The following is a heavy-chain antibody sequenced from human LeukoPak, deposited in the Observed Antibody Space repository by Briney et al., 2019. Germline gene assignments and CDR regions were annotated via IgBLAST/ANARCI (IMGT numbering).Heavy chain of an antibody. CDR3: AREAAAGSDAFDI. J-gene: IGHJ3*02. Sequence: GGSLRLSCAASGFTFSSYWMSWVRQAPGKGLEWVANIKQDGSEKYYVDSVKGRFTISRDNAKNSLYLQMNSLSAEDTAVYYCAREAAAGSDAFDIWGQGTMVTVSS. CDR2: IKQDGSEK. CDR1: GFTFSSYW. V-gene: IGHV3-7*01. D-gene: IGHD6-13*01.